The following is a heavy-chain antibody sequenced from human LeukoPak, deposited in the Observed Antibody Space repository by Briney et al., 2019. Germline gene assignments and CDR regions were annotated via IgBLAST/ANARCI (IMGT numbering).Heavy chain of an antibody. V-gene: IGHV3-30*03. CDR1: GFTFSSYG. CDR2: ISYDGSNK. Sequence: GGSLRLSCAASGFTFSSYGMHWVRQAPGKGLEWVAVISYDGSNKYYADSVKGRFTISRDNSKNTLYLQMNSLRAEDTAVYYCARDRGMIAADDAFDIWGQGTMVTVSS. D-gene: IGHD6-13*01. CDR3: ARDRGMIAADDAFDI. J-gene: IGHJ3*02.